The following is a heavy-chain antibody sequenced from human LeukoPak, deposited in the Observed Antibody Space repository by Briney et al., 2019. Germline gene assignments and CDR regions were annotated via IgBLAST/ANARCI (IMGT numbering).Heavy chain of an antibody. J-gene: IGHJ4*02. CDR1: GFIFSDYY. CDR2: ISSSGSTI. D-gene: IGHD2-8*01. Sequence: PGGSLRLSCAASGFIFSDYYMSRIRQAPGKGLEWVSYISSSGSTIYYADSVKGRFTISRDNAKNPLYLQMNSLRAEDTAVYYCARDGYCTNGVCFNPHYFDYWGQGTLVTVSS. CDR3: ARDGYCTNGVCFNPHYFDY. V-gene: IGHV3-11*04.